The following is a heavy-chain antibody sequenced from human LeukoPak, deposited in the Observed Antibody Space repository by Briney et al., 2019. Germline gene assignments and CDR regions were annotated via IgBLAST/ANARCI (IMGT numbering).Heavy chain of an antibody. CDR3: ARDPRRRYFDY. J-gene: IGHJ4*02. CDR2: IYYSGST. CDR1: GASISSYY. V-gene: IGHV4-59*01. Sequence: SETLSLTCTVSGASISSYYWSWIRQPPGKGLEWIGYIYYSGSTNYNPSLKSRVTISVDTSKNQFSLKLSSVTAADTAVYYCARDPRRRYFDYWGQGTLVTVSS.